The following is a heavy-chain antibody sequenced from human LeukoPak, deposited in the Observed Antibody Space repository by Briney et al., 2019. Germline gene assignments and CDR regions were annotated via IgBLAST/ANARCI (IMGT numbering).Heavy chain of an antibody. CDR3: ARENILEDTSTVDY. J-gene: IGHJ4*02. D-gene: IGHD5-12*01. Sequence: PGGSLRPSCAASGFTFSRFNMNWVRQAPGKGLEWVSFISLSGSYMYYADSVKGRFTITRDNARNSLYLQMDSLRAEDTAVYYCARENILEDTSTVDYWGQGTLVTVSS. CDR1: GFTFSRFN. V-gene: IGHV3-21*06. CDR2: ISLSGSYM.